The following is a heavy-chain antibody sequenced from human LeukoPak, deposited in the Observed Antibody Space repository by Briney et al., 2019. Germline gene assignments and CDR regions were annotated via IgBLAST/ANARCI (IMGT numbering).Heavy chain of an antibody. J-gene: IGHJ4*02. CDR2: IYYSGST. CDR3: ARVVPRVDTAILTARFDY. D-gene: IGHD5-18*01. Sequence: SETLSLTCTVSGGSISSYYWSWLRQPPGKGLEWIGYIYYSGSTNYNPSLKSRVTISVDTSKNQFSLKLSSVTAADTAVYYCARVVPRVDTAILTARFDYWGQGTLVTVSS. CDR1: GGSISSYY. V-gene: IGHV4-59*01.